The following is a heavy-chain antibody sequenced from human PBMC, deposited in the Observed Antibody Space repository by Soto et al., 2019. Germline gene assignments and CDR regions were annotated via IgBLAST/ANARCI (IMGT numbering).Heavy chain of an antibody. CDR3: ARALILTGYYIHDAFDI. D-gene: IGHD3-9*01. CDR1: GDSISSYY. Sequence: SETLSLTCTVSGDSISSYYWSWIRQPPGKGLEWIGYIHYSGSTNYNPSLKSRVTISVDTSKNQFSLRLSSVTAADTAVYYCARALILTGYYIHDAFDIWGQGTMVTVSS. V-gene: IGHV4-59*01. J-gene: IGHJ3*02. CDR2: IHYSGST.